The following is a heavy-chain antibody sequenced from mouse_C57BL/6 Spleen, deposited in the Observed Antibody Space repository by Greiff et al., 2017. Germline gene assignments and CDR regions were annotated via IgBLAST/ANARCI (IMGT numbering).Heavy chain of an antibody. J-gene: IGHJ2*01. CDR2: ISSGSSTI. V-gene: IGHV5-17*01. Sequence: DVMLVESGGGLVKPGGSLKLSCAASGFTFSDYGMHWVRQAPEKGLEWVAYISSGSSTIYYADTVKGRSTISRDNAKNTLFLQMTSLRSEDTAMYYCATQAAQAGYFCCWGQGTTLTVSS. CDR3: ATQAAQAGYFCC. CDR1: GFTFSDYG. D-gene: IGHD3-2*02.